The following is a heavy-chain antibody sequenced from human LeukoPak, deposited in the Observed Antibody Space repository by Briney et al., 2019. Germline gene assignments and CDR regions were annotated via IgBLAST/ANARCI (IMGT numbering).Heavy chain of an antibody. CDR3: ARDFNYHGGYGMDV. CDR2: IKQDGSEK. V-gene: IGHV3-7*01. Sequence: QSGGSLRLSCAASGFTFSSYWMSWVRQAPGKGLEWVANIKQDGSEKYYVDSVKGRFTISRDNAKNSLYLQMNSLRAEDTAVYYCARDFNYHGGYGMDVWGQGTTVTVSS. J-gene: IGHJ6*02. CDR1: GFTFSSYW. D-gene: IGHD3-10*01.